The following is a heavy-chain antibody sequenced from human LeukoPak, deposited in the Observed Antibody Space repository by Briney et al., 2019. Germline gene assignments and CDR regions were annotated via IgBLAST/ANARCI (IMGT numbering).Heavy chain of an antibody. CDR1: GGSISSYY. CDR3: ARTTEGGYTYGYFYYYYMDV. V-gene: IGHV4-59*01. Sequence: PSETLSLTCTVSGGSISSYYWSWIRQPPGKGLEWIGYIYYSGSTNYNPSLKSRISISVDTSKNQFSLKLTSVTAADTAVYYCARTTEGGYTYGYFYYYYMDVWGKGTTVTISS. D-gene: IGHD5-18*01. J-gene: IGHJ6*03. CDR2: IYYSGST.